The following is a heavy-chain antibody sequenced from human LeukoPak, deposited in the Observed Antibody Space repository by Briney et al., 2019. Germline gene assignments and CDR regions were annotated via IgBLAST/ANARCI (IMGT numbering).Heavy chain of an antibody. D-gene: IGHD2-15*01. CDR1: GGSISSYY. J-gene: IGHJ4*01. Sequence: SETLSLTCTVSGGSISSYYWSWIRQPPGKGLEWIGYIYYSGSTNYNPSLKSRVTISVDTSKNQFSLKLSSVTAADTAVYYCARQSDSGGYFEYWGQGIRVTVSS. CDR2: IYYSGST. CDR3: ARQSDSGGYFEY. V-gene: IGHV4-59*08.